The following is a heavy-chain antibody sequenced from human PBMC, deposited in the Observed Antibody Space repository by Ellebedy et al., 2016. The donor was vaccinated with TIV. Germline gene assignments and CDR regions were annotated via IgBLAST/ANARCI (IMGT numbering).Heavy chain of an antibody. CDR3: ASSITMVRVFDY. J-gene: IGHJ4*02. CDR2: ISYDGSNK. CDR1: GFTFSSYA. V-gene: IGHV3-30*07. Sequence: GESLKISCAASGFTFSSYAMHWVRQAPGKGLEWVAVISYDGSNKYYADSVKGRFTISRDNAKNSLYLQMNSLRDEDTAVYYCASSITMVRVFDYWGQGTLVTVSS. D-gene: IGHD3-10*01.